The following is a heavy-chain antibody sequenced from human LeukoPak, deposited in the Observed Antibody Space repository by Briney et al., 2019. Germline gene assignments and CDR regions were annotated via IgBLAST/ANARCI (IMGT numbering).Heavy chain of an antibody. CDR2: ISGSGGST. Sequence: GGSLRLSCAASGFTFSSYTMSWVRQAPGKGLEWVSAISGSGGSTYYADSVKGRFTISRDNSKNTLYLQMNSLRAEDTAVYYCARGPDGSGTFNSIYYNFNMDVWGQGTTVTVSS. CDR1: GFTFSSYT. D-gene: IGHD3-10*01. V-gene: IGHV3-23*01. J-gene: IGHJ6*03. CDR3: ARGPDGSGTFNSIYYNFNMDV.